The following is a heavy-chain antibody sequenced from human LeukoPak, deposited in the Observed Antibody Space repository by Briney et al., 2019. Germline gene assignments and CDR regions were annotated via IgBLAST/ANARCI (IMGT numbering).Heavy chain of an antibody. V-gene: IGHV1-18*01. CDR2: ISAYNGNT. Sequence: ASVKVSCKASGYTFTSYGISWVRQAPGQGLEWMGWISAYNGNTNYAQKLQGRVTMTTDTSTSTAYMELRSLRSDDTAVYYCATSEVLLWFGEPVYFDYWGQGTLVTVSS. J-gene: IGHJ4*02. CDR3: ATSEVLLWFGEPVYFDY. D-gene: IGHD3-10*01. CDR1: GYTFTSYG.